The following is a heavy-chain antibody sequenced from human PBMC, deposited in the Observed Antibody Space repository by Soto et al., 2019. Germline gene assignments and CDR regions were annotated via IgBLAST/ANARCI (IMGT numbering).Heavy chain of an antibody. D-gene: IGHD6-13*01. J-gene: IGHJ3*02. CDR2: IYPGDCDT. CDR3: ARQQLVTSDAFDI. Sequence: GESLKISCKGSGYSFTSYWICRVRQMPGKGLEGMGIIYPGDCDTIYSPSFQGQVTISADKSISTGYLQCSSLKALDTAMYYCARQQLVTSDAFDIWGQGTMVTVSS. CDR1: GYSFTSYW. V-gene: IGHV5-51*01.